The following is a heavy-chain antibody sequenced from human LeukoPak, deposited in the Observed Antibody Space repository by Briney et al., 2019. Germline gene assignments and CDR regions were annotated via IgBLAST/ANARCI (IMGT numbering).Heavy chain of an antibody. V-gene: IGHV4-38-2*02. Sequence: SETLSLTCTVSGYSISSGYYWGWIRQPPGKGLEGIGSISHSGSTYYKPSLKSRVTISVDTSKNQFSLKLSSVTAADTAVYYCARNYYDSSGYYSDYWGQGTLVTVSS. CDR1: GYSISSGYY. D-gene: IGHD3-22*01. CDR2: ISHSGST. J-gene: IGHJ4*02. CDR3: ARNYYDSSGYYSDY.